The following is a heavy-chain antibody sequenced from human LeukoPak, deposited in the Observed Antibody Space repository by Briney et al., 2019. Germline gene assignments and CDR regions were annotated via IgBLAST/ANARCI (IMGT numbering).Heavy chain of an antibody. D-gene: IGHD2-2*01. V-gene: IGHV3-21*01. CDR3: ARDQSWEYQLPGY. CDR1: GFTFSSYS. CDR2: ISSSSSYI. J-gene: IGHJ4*02. Sequence: GGSLRLSCAASGFTFSSYSMNWVRQGPGEGLEWVSSISSSSSYIYYADSVKGRFTISRDNAKNSLYLQMNSLRAEDTAVYYCARDQSWEYQLPGYWGQGTLVTVSS.